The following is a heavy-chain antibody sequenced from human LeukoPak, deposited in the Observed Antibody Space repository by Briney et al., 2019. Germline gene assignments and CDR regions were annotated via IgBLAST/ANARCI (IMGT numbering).Heavy chain of an antibody. D-gene: IGHD2-8*01. J-gene: IGHJ6*02. CDR1: GFTFDDYA. V-gene: IGHV3-9*01. CDR2: ISWNSGSI. Sequence: GRSLRLSCAASGFTFDDYAMHWVRQAPGKGLEWVSGISWNSGSIGYADSVKGRFTISRDNAKNSLYLQMNSLRAEDTALYYCAKDIMVRVREYYYYGMDVWGQGTTVTVSS. CDR3: AKDIMVRVREYYYYGMDV.